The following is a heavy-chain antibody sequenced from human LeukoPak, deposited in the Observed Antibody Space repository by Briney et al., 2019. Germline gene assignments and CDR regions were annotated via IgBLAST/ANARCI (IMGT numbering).Heavy chain of an antibody. Sequence: GGSLRLSCAASGFTFSSYGMHWVRQAPGKGLEWVAVIWYDGSNKYYADYVKGRFTISRDNSKNTLYLQMNSLRAEDTAVYYCAKDLSNDFWSGYFDYWGQGTLVTVSS. J-gene: IGHJ4*02. CDR1: GFTFSSYG. V-gene: IGHV3-33*06. CDR2: IWYDGSNK. D-gene: IGHD3-3*01. CDR3: AKDLSNDFWSGYFDY.